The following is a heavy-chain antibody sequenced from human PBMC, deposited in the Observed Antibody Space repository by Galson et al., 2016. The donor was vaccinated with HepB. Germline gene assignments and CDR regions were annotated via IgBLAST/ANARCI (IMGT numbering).Heavy chain of an antibody. CDR1: GITFIAYG. CDR3: AKEGSVTTSNEYYYHYMDV. D-gene: IGHD4-11*01. V-gene: IGHV3-30*18. Sequence: SLRLSCAASGITFIAYGMHWVRQAPGKGLEWVAVISNDGSTQDYADSVKGRFTISRDNSKNTVYLQMNSLRAEDTAIYYCAKEGSVTTSNEYYYHYMDVWGKGTTVSVSS. J-gene: IGHJ6*03. CDR2: ISNDGSTQ.